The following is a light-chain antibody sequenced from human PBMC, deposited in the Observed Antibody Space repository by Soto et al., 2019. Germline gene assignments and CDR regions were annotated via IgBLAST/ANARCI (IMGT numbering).Light chain of an antibody. CDR2: DVS. Sequence: QSALTQPPSASGSPGQSVTISCTGTSSDVGAYNYVSWYQQHPGKAPKLMIYDVSKRPSGVPYRFSGSKSGNAASLTVSGLQGEDVADYYCSSYAGSSWVFGGGTKLTVL. V-gene: IGLV2-8*01. J-gene: IGLJ3*02. CDR3: SSYAGSSWV. CDR1: SSDVGAYNY.